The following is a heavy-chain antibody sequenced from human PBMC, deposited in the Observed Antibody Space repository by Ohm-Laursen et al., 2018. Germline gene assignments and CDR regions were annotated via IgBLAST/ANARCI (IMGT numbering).Heavy chain of an antibody. CDR3: TRDLSIIAVTGGVGY. Sequence: SLRLSCAASGFIFSDYDMHWVRQAPGKGLEWVANIKQDGSEKYYVDSVKGRFTISRDNAKNSLYLQMNSLRVEDMAVYYCTRDLSIIAVTGGVGYWGQGTLVTVSS. V-gene: IGHV3-7*01. J-gene: IGHJ4*02. CDR2: IKQDGSEK. CDR1: GFIFSDYD. D-gene: IGHD6-19*01.